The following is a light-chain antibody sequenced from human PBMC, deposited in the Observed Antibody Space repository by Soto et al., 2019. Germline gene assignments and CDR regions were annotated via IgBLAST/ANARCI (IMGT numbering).Light chain of an antibody. CDR3: QHYNNAPYT. Sequence: DIQMTQSPASLSASVGDRVTITCRASQGISNYLAWYQQKPGKVPKLLIYSASTLQSGVPSRFSGSGSGTDFTLTISSLEPEDVATYYCQHYNNAPYTFGQGTKLETK. CDR2: SAS. V-gene: IGKV1-27*01. CDR1: QGISNY. J-gene: IGKJ2*01.